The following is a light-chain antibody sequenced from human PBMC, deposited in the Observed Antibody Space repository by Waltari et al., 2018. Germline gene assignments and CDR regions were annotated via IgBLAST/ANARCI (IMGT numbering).Light chain of an antibody. V-gene: IGLV2-23*01. J-gene: IGLJ1*01. CDR1: TTDSLTYTL. Sequence: QSALIQPASVSGSPGQSITISCTGTTTDSLTYTLLSWYQQHPSKAPKLIMFEGTKRPSGVSNRFFASKSGNTASLTISGLQADDEADYHCCSYVSNTYVFGTGTKVTVL. CDR3: CSYVSNTYV. CDR2: EGT.